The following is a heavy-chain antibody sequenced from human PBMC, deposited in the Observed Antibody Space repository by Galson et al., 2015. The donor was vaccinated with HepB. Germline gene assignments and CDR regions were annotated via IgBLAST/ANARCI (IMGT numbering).Heavy chain of an antibody. D-gene: IGHD6-13*01. V-gene: IGHV1-8*01. J-gene: IGHJ5*02. Sequence: SVKVSCKASGYPFTSYDINWLRQATGQGLEWMGWMNPNSGNTGYAEKFQGRVTMTRNTSISTAYMELSSLRSEDTAFYYCARRHYSSTYCYLNWFDPWGQGTLATVSS. CDR2: MNPNSGNT. CDR3: ARRHYSSTYCYLNWFDP. CDR1: GYPFTSYD.